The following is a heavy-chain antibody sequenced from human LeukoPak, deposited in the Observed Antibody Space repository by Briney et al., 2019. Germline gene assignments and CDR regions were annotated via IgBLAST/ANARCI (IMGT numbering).Heavy chain of an antibody. V-gene: IGHV3-23*01. CDR1: GLTFSSYA. CDR2: VSGSAGGT. D-gene: IGHD6-13*01. J-gene: IGHJ4*02. CDR3: AKMAATGNGY. Sequence: GGSLRLSYAASGLTFSSYAMSWVRQAPGKGLEWVSAVSGSAGGTYYADSVKGRFTISRDNSKNTLYLQMNSLRAEDTAVYYCAKMAATGNGYWGQGTLVTVSS.